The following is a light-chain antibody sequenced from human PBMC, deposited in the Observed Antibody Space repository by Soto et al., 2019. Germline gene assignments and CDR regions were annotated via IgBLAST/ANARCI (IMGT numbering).Light chain of an antibody. J-gene: IGLJ1*01. CDR1: SSDVGGYNS. Sequence: QSVLTQPASVSVSPGQSITISCTGTSSDVGGYNSVSWYRQDPGKAPKLKIYDVTNRPSGVSNRFSGSKSGNTASLTISGLQAEVEDDYYCSSFTRSITYVLGTGTKLTVL. CDR2: DVT. CDR3: SSFTRSITYV. V-gene: IGLV2-14*01.